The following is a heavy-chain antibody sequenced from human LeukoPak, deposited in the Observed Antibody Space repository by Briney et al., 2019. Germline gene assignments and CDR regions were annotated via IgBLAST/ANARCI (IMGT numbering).Heavy chain of an antibody. V-gene: IGHV1-18*01. CDR1: GYAFTSYG. CDR2: ISAYNGNT. CDR3: AREGNYYDSSSYFYDWFDP. J-gene: IGHJ5*02. Sequence: ASVKVSCKASGYAFTSYGISWVRQAPGQGLEWMGWISAYNGNTKYSQKFQGRVTIIRDTSASTAYMDLSSLRSEDTAVYYCAREGNYYDSSSYFYDWFDPWGQGTLVTVSS. D-gene: IGHD3-22*01.